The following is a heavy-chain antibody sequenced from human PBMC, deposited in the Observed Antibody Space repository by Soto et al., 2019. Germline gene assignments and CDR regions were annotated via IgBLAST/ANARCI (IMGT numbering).Heavy chain of an antibody. V-gene: IGHV4-31*01. CDR3: ARESSGWFDY. Sequence: QVQLQESGPGLVKPSQTLSLTCTVSGGSISSGGYYWSWIRQHPGKGLEWIGYIYYSGSTYYNPSLKXXVXLXXDTSKNQFSLKLSSVTAADTAVYYCARESSGWFDYWGQGTLVTVSS. CDR2: IYYSGST. D-gene: IGHD3-22*01. CDR1: GGSISSGGYY. J-gene: IGHJ4*02.